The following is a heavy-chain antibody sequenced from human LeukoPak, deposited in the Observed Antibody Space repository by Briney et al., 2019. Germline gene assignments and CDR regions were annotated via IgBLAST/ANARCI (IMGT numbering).Heavy chain of an antibody. CDR3: ARGSEYSSSWYYFDY. CDR1: GGSISSGSYY. J-gene: IGHJ4*02. V-gene: IGHV4-39*07. CDR2: IYYSGST. Sequence: SETLSLTCTVSGGSISSGSYYWGWIRQPPGKGLEWIGSIYYSGSTYYNPSLKSRVTISVDTSKNQFSLKLSSVTAADTAVYYCARGSEYSSSWYYFDYWGQGTLVTVSS. D-gene: IGHD6-13*01.